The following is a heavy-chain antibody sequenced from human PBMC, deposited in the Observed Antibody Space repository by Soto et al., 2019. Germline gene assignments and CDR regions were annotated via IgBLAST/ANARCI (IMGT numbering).Heavy chain of an antibody. CDR2: IKQDGSEE. D-gene: IGHD6-13*01. CDR1: GFTFSSYW. Sequence: EVQLVESGGGLVQPGGSLRLSCVDSGFTFSSYWMSWVRQAPVKGLEWVGNIKQDGSEENYVDSVKGRFTISRDNAKNSMYLQMNSLRVEDTAVYYCARIAASGRGGDVWGQGTTVFVSS. J-gene: IGHJ6*02. V-gene: IGHV3-7*01. CDR3: ARIAASGRGGDV.